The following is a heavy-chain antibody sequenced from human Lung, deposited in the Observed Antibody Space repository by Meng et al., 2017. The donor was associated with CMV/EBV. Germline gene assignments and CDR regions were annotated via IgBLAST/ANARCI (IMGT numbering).Heavy chain of an antibody. J-gene: IGHJ6*02. Sequence: SVXVSXXASGGTFSSYAISWVRQAPGQGLEWMGGIIPIFGTANYAQKFQGRVTLTRVTSITTAYMELSSLRSDDTAVYYCARTRIEVEPDGRKIKYYNYGMDVWGQGTXVTVSS. D-gene: IGHD2-2*01. V-gene: IGHV1-69*05. CDR3: ARTRIEVEPDGRKIKYYNYGMDV. CDR2: IIPIFGTA. CDR1: GGTFSSYA.